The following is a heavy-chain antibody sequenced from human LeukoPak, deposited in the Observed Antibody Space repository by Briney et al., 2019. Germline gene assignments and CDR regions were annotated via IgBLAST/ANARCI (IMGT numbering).Heavy chain of an antibody. J-gene: IGHJ4*02. Sequence: SVKVSCKASGGTFSSYAISWVRQAPGQGLEWMGGIIPIFGTANYAQKFQGRVTITADESTSTAYMELSSLRSEDTAVYYCAKSPRGWFGEFYWGQGTLVTVSS. D-gene: IGHD3-10*01. CDR2: IIPIFGTA. CDR3: AKSPRGWFGEFY. CDR1: GGTFSSYA. V-gene: IGHV1-69*13.